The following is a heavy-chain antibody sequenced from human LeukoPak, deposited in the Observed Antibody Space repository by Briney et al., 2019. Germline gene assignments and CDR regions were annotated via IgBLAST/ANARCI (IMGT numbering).Heavy chain of an antibody. CDR2: IYYSGST. CDR1: GASINSGLYY. V-gene: IGHV4-61*01. Sequence: PSETLSLTCTVSGASINSGLYYWSWIRQPPGKGLEWIAYIYYSGSTNYNPSLKSRVTISVDTSKNQFSLKLSSVTAADTAVYYCARVVPWAYYYYYMDVWGKGTTVTVSS. CDR3: ARVVPWAYYYYYMDV. J-gene: IGHJ6*03.